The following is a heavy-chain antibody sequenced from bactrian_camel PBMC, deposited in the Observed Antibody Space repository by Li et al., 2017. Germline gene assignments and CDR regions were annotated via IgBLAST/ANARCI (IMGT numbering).Heavy chain of an antibody. J-gene: IGHJ4*01. D-gene: IGHD5*01. CDR2: IYGSGT. V-gene: IGHV3-1*01. CDR3: AKLGTRWSEFPY. Sequence: VQLVESGGDLVRPGGSLRLSCAASGFTFSDYTMTWVRQARGKGLEWVSAIYGSGTYYADSVKGRFTISRDNAKNTLYLQLNSLKTEDTAMYYCAKLGTRWSEFPYWGQGTQVTVS. CDR1: GFTFSDYT.